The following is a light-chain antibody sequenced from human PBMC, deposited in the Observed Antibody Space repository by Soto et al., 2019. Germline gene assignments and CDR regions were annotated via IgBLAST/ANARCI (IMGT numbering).Light chain of an antibody. V-gene: IGKV1-5*01. CDR2: DAS. CDR1: QNIITW. J-gene: IGKJ1*01. Sequence: DIQMTQSPSTLSASVGDRVTITCRASQNIITWLAWYQQKPGKAPNFLIYDASTLESGVPSRFSGSGSGTEFTLTITNLQPDDFATFYCQQYSTFPRTFGQGTKVDI. CDR3: QQYSTFPRT.